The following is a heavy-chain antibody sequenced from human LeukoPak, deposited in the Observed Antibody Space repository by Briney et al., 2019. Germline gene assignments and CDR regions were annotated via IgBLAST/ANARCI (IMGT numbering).Heavy chain of an antibody. J-gene: IGHJ5*02. CDR3: ARGIAAYAP. V-gene: IGHV4-59*01. D-gene: IGHD6-13*01. CDR1: GGSISSNY. Sequence: SETLSLTCTVSGGSISSNYWTWIRQPPGKGLEWIGYIYYSGITNYNPSLKSRVTISVDTSKNHFSLKLNSVTAADTAVYYCARGIAAYAPWGQGTLVTVSS. CDR2: IYYSGIT.